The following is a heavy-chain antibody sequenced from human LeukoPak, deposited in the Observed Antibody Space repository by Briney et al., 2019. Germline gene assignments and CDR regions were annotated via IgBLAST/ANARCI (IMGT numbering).Heavy chain of an antibody. CDR3: AKAYDSSGYFLDY. Sequence: GGSLRLSCAASGFTFSSYAMSWVRQAPGKGLEWVSAISGSGGSTYYADPVKGRFTISRDNSKNTLYLQMNSLRAEDTAVYYCAKAYDSSGYFLDYWGQGTLVTVSS. D-gene: IGHD3-22*01. CDR1: GFTFSSYA. J-gene: IGHJ4*02. V-gene: IGHV3-23*01. CDR2: ISGSGGST.